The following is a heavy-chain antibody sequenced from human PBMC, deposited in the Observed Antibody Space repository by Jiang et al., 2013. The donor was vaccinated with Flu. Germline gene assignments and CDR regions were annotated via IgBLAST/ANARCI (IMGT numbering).Heavy chain of an antibody. J-gene: IGHJ6*02. CDR1: GGSFSGYY. Sequence: LLKPSETLSLTCAVYGGSFSGYYWSWIRQPPGKGLEWIGEINHSGSTNYNPSLKSRVTISVDTSKNQFSLKLSSVTAADTAVYYCARGRRRDYGDHLYYYGMDVWGQGTTVTVSS. D-gene: IGHD4-17*01. CDR2: INHSGST. V-gene: IGHV4-34*01. CDR3: ARGRRRDYGDHLYYYGMDV.